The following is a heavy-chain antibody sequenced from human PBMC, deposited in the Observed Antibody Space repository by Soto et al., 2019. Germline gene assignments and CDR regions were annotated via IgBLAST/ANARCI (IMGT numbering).Heavy chain of an antibody. V-gene: IGHV3-21*01. Sequence: EVQLVESGGGLVKPGGSLRLSCAASGFTFSSYSMNCVRQAPGKGLEWVSSISSSSSYIYYADSVKGRFTISRDNAKNSLYLQMNSLRAEDTAVYYCARAPYYYDSSGYWAYWGQGTLVTVSS. CDR1: GFTFSSYS. CDR3: ARAPYYYDSSGYWAY. CDR2: ISSSSSYI. J-gene: IGHJ4*02. D-gene: IGHD3-22*01.